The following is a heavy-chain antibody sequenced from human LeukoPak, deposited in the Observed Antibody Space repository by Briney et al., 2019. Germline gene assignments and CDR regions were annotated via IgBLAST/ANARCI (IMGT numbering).Heavy chain of an antibody. CDR3: ATYSSVWYDGVF. D-gene: IGHD6-19*01. Sequence: GASVKVSCKASGYTFTSYDINWVRQATGQGLEWMGWMNPNSGNTGYAQKFQGRVTMTRNTSISTAYMELSSLRSEDTAVYYCATYSSVWYDGVFWGQGTLVTVSS. CDR1: GYTFTSYD. J-gene: IGHJ4*02. V-gene: IGHV1-8*01. CDR2: MNPNSGNT.